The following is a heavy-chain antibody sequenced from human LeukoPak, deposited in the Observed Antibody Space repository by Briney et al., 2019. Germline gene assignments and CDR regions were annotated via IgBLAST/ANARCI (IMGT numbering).Heavy chain of an antibody. D-gene: IGHD5-24*01. CDR1: GGSISRSRYY. CDR3: ARGIWEMATIPYWYFDI. J-gene: IGHJ2*01. Sequence: PSETLSLTCTVSGGSISRSRYYWGWIRQPPGKGLEWIGSIYYGGSTYYSPSLKSRVTISVDTSKNQFSLKLSSVTAADTALYYCARGIWEMATIPYWYFDIWGRGTLVTVSS. V-gene: IGHV4-39*07. CDR2: IYYGGST.